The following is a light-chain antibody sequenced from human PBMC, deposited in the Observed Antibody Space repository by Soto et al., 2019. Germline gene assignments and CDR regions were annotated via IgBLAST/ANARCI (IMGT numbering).Light chain of an antibody. J-gene: IGLJ1*01. CDR1: SSDFGNYNL. CDR3: SSYAGSSNV. V-gene: IGLV2-14*02. Sequence: QSALTQPASVSGSPGQSITISCTGTSSDFGNYNLVSWYQQHPGKAPKLMIYEVNKRPSGVPDRFSGSKSGNTASLTVSGLQAEDEADYYCSSYAGSSNVFGTGTKVTVL. CDR2: EVN.